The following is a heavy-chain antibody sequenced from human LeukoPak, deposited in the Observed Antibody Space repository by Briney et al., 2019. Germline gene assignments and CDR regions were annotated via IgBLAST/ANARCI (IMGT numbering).Heavy chain of an antibody. D-gene: IGHD3-22*01. CDR3: ARDQGDSSGYYLW. CDR2: ISAYNGNT. V-gene: IGHV1-18*01. Sequence: GASVKVSYKASGYTFTIYGISWVRQAPGQGLEGMGWISAYNGNTNYAQKLQGRVTNTTHTSTSTAYMELRSLRSDDTAVYYCARDQGDSSGYYLWWGQGTLVTVSS. J-gene: IGHJ4*02. CDR1: GYTFTIYG.